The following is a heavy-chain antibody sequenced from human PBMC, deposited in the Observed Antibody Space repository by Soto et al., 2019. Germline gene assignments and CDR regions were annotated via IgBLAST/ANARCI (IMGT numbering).Heavy chain of an antibody. CDR1: GFTFSSYS. CDR3: ARDSDDWYFDL. J-gene: IGHJ2*01. Sequence: EVQLVESGGGLVKPGGSLRLSCAASGFTFSSYSMNWVRQAPGKGLEWVSSISSSSSYIYYADSVKGRFTISRDNAKNSLYLQMNSLRAEATAVYYCARDSDDWYFDLWGRGTLVTVSS. V-gene: IGHV3-21*01. CDR2: ISSSSSYI.